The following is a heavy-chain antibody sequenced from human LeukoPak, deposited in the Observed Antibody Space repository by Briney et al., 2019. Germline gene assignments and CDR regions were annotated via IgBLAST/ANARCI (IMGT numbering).Heavy chain of an antibody. CDR1: GGXFSNYY. Sequence: SETLSLTCAVYGGXFSNYYWSWIRRPPGKGLEWIGEINHSGSTNYNPSLKSRVTISVDTSKNQFSLKLSSVTAADTAVYYCALDFWRGSVITNYWGQGTLVTVSS. D-gene: IGHD3-3*01. CDR3: ALDFWRGSVITNY. CDR2: INHSGST. V-gene: IGHV4-34*01. J-gene: IGHJ4*02.